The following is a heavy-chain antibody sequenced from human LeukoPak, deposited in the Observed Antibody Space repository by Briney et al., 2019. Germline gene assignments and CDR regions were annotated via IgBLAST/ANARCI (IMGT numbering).Heavy chain of an antibody. Sequence: GGSLRLSCAASGFTFSSYDMHWVRHATGKGLEWVSVIGTSGDTYYAGAVKGRFTISRENANNSLYLQMNSLTAGDTAVYFCSRVGSSGWPNYFDSWGQGTLVTVSS. CDR3: SRVGSSGWPNYFDS. V-gene: IGHV3-13*04. D-gene: IGHD6-19*01. CDR2: IGTSGDT. J-gene: IGHJ4*02. CDR1: GFTFSSYD.